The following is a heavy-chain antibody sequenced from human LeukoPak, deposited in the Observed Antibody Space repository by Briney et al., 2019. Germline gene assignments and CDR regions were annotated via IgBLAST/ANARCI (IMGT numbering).Heavy chain of an antibody. V-gene: IGHV4-38-2*02. CDR2: IYHSGST. CDR3: ARDRPVDYDFWSGYYDY. J-gene: IGHJ4*02. D-gene: IGHD3-3*01. Sequence: SETLSLTCAVSGYSISSGYYWGWIRQPPGKGLEWIGSIYHSGSTYYNPSLKSRVTISVDTSKNQFSLKLSSVTAADTAVYYCARDRPVDYDFWSGYYDYWGQGTLVTVSS. CDR1: GYSISSGYY.